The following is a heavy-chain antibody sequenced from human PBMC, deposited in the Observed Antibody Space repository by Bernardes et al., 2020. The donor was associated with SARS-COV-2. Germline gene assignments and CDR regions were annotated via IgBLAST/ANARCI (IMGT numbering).Heavy chain of an antibody. J-gene: IGHJ6*02. Sequence: SETLSLTCTVSGGSISSHYWSWIRQPPAKALEWIVYIYYSASTNYHPSLESRVTISVDTSKNQFSLKLTSVTAADTAVYYCAGEWELDVGPFGRYYHGTDVRGQGATVTV. CDR3: AGEWELDVGPFGRYYHGTDV. V-gene: IGHV4-59*11. CDR1: GGSISSHY. D-gene: IGHD1-26*01. CDR2: IYYSAST.